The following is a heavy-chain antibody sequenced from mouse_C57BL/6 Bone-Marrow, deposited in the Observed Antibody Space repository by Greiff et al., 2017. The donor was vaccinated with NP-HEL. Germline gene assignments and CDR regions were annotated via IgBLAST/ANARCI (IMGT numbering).Heavy chain of an antibody. CDR1: GYTFTDNY. CDR3: APTVASYYYAMDY. V-gene: IGHV1-76*01. Sequence: QVQLKESGAELVRPGASVKLSCKASGYTFTDNYINWVKQRPGQGLEWIARIYPGSGNTYYNEKFKGKATLTAEKSSSTAYMQLSSLTSEDSAVYFCAPTVASYYYAMDYWGQGTSVTVSS. J-gene: IGHJ4*01. CDR2: IYPGSGNT. D-gene: IGHD1-1*01.